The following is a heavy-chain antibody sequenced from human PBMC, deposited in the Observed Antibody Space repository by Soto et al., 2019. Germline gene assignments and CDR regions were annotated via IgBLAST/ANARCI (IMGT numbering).Heavy chain of an antibody. J-gene: IGHJ4*02. CDR1: GGSISSSSYF. V-gene: IGHV4-39*01. CDR2: IYYSGST. Sequence: SETLSLTCTVSGGSISSSSYFWGWIRQPPGKGLEWIGSIYYSGSTYYNPSLKSRVTISVDTSKNQFSLKLSSVTAADTAVYYCAGGLPYDSSGYYQARPDYWGQGTLVTVSS. D-gene: IGHD3-22*01. CDR3: AGGLPYDSSGYYQARPDY.